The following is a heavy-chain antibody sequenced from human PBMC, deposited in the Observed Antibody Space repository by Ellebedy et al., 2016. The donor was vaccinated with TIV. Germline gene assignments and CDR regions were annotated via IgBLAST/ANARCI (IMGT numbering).Heavy chain of an antibody. CDR2: ISYNSDRT. CDR3: ESYFDF. Sequence: GGSLRLXXAASGFTFSGYAMSWVRQAPGKGLEWVSSISYNSDRTYNADSVKGRFTISRDNSKNTLSLHMGSLRVEDTGIFRWESYFDFWGQGTLVTVSS. CDR1: GFTFSGYA. J-gene: IGHJ4*02. V-gene: IGHV3-23*01. D-gene: IGHD3-3*01.